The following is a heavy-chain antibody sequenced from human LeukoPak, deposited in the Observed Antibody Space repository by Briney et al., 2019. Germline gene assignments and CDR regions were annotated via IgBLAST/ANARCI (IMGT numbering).Heavy chain of an antibody. V-gene: IGHV3-21*01. J-gene: IGHJ5*02. CDR3: ARGRGITGTTSLDWFDP. Sequence: GGSLSLSVAPPGFTFIAYGRNGVRRPPGKGREWVSSISSSSSYIYYADSVKGRFTISRDNAKNSLYLQMNSLRAEDTAVYYCARGRGITGTTSLDWFDPWGQGTLVTVSS. D-gene: IGHD1-7*01. CDR1: GFTFIAYG. CDR2: ISSSSSYI.